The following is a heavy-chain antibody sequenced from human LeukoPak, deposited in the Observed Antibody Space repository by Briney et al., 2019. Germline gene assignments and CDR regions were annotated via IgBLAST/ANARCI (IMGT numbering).Heavy chain of an antibody. CDR2: IYSGDST. J-gene: IGHJ4*02. V-gene: IGHV3-66*04. CDR3: ARHGDYHYNS. CDR1: GFTVSANY. D-gene: IGHD4-17*01. Sequence: GGSLRLSCAASGFTVSANYMTWVRQAPGKGLEWVSLIYSGDSTYYADSVKGRFTISRDNSKNTLYLQMNSLRAEDTAVYYCARHGDYHYNSWGQGTLVTVSS.